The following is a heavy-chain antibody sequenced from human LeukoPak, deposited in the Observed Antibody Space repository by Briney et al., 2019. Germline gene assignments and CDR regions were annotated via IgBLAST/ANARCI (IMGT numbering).Heavy chain of an antibody. V-gene: IGHV3-30*02. CDR3: ARDSLTMIVGRQKRGLDY. CDR2: IRYDGNNK. Sequence: PGGSLRLSCEASRFTFSSHGMHWVRQAPGKGLEWVAFIRYDGNNKYYADSVKGRFTISRDNAKNSLYLQMNSLRAEDTAVYYCARDSLTMIVGRQKRGLDYWGQGTLVTVSS. CDR1: RFTFSSHG. D-gene: IGHD3-22*01. J-gene: IGHJ4*02.